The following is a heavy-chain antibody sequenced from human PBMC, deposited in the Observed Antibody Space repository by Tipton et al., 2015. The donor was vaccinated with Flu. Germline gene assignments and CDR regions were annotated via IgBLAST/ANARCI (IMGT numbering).Heavy chain of an antibody. Sequence: TLSLTCTVSGYSISSRYYWGWIRQPPGKGLEWIGCVYHGGTTYYNPSLKSRVAISLDTFTNQFSLKLTSVTAADTAVYYCATTTYYYGSETHDYWGQGTLVTVSS. CDR3: ATTTYYYGSETHDY. CDR2: VYHGGTT. J-gene: IGHJ4*02. CDR1: GYSISSRYY. D-gene: IGHD3-10*01. V-gene: IGHV4-38-2*02.